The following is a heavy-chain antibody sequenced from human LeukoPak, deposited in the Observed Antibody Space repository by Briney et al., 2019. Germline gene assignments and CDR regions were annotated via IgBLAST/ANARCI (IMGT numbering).Heavy chain of an antibody. V-gene: IGHV3-21*01. D-gene: IGHD5-24*01. CDR2: ISSSSSNI. CDR3: ARDGHNSYDY. CDR1: GFTFNTYC. Sequence: GGSLRLSCAASGFTFNTYCMNWVRQAPGEGLEWVSSISSSSSNIYYADSVKGRFTISRDNAKNSLFLQMNSLRAEDTAVYYCARDGHNSYDYWGQGTLATVSS. J-gene: IGHJ4*02.